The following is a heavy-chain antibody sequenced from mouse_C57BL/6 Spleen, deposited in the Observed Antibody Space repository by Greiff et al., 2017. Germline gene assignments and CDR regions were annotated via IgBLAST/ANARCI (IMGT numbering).Heavy chain of an antibody. D-gene: IGHD2-1*01. J-gene: IGHJ2*01. CDR2: IYPGDGDT. CDR1: GYAFSSSW. Sequence: LLESGPELVKPGASVKISCKASGYAFSSSWMNWVKQRPGKGLEWIGRIYPGDGDTNYNGKFKGKATLTANKSSSTAYMQLSSLTSEDSAVYFCARLGNYYYWGQGTTLTVSS. CDR3: ARLGNYYY. V-gene: IGHV1-82*01.